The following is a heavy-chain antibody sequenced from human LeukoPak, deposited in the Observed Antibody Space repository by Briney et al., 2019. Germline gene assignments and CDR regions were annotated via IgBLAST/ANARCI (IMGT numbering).Heavy chain of an antibody. J-gene: IGHJ4*02. CDR1: GFTFSSYW. CDR2: ISGSGGST. D-gene: IGHD5-18*01. Sequence: GGSLRLSCAASGFTFSSYWMSWVRQAPGKGLEWVSAISGSGGSTYYADSVKGRFTISRDNSKNTLYLQMNSLRAEDTAVYYCAKSYSYGFLGRDYWGQGTLVTVSS. V-gene: IGHV3-23*01. CDR3: AKSYSYGFLGRDY.